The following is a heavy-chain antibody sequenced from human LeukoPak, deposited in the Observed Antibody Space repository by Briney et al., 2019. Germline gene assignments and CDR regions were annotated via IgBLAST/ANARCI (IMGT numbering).Heavy chain of an antibody. CDR1: GFRFSDFT. D-gene: IGHD3-16*01. CDR3: GKEGGA. J-gene: IGHJ5*02. Sequence: QPGGSLTLSCAASGFRFSDFTMTWVRQAPGKGPEWVSAIGGRGGSTYYADSLGGRFTISRDNSKDMLYLQMNSLKVEDTATYYCGKEGGAWGQGTKVTVSS. V-gene: IGHV3-23*01. CDR2: IGGRGGST.